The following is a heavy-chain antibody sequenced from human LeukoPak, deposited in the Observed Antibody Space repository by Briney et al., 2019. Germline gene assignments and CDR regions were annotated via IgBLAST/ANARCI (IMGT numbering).Heavy chain of an antibody. CDR1: GGSISSNSYY. Sequence: PSETLSLTCTVSGGSISSNSYYWGWIRQPPGKGLEWIGSIYYSGSTYYNPSLKSRVTISVDTSENQFSLKLSSVTAADTAVYYCAVYASLYFDYWGQGTLVTVSS. V-gene: IGHV4-39*01. CDR3: AVYASLYFDY. J-gene: IGHJ4*02. CDR2: IYYSGST. D-gene: IGHD2-8*01.